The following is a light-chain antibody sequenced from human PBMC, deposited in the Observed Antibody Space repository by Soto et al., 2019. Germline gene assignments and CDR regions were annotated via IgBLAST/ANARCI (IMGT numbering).Light chain of an antibody. V-gene: IGKV3-11*01. CDR2: DAS. Sequence: IVWTQSAATVALSPGERASLSCRGSQSVSSYFAWYQQKPGQAPRLLISDASNRAPGIPVRFSGSGFGTDFTLTISSLEAEDSAVYYCQQRSNWPSITFGQGTRLEI. CDR1: QSVSSY. J-gene: IGKJ5*01. CDR3: QQRSNWPSIT.